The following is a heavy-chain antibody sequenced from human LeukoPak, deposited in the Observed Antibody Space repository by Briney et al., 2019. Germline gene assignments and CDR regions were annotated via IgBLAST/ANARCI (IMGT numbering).Heavy chain of an antibody. CDR2: IYYSGST. V-gene: IGHV4-59*12. CDR3: ARGGGATNFCDY. CDR1: GGSISSYY. J-gene: IGHJ4*02. Sequence: SETLSLTCTVSGGSISSYYWSWIRQPPGKGLEWIGYIYYSGSTNYNPSLKSRVTISVDTSKNQFSLKLSSVTAADTAVYYCARGGGATNFCDYWGQGTLVTVSS. D-gene: IGHD1-26*01.